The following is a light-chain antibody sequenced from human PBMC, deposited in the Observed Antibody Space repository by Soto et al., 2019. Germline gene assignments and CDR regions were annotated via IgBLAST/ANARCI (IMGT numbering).Light chain of an antibody. CDR3: GTWDSNLDNGVV. V-gene: IGLV1-51*01. CDR1: SSTIGNNY. CDR2: DNY. Sequence: QSVLTQPPSVSAAPGQRVTIFCSGSSSTIGNNYVSWYQQLPGTAPILLIYDNYYRPSGIPDRFSGSKSGTSATLVITGVQTGDEADYYCGTWDSNLDNGVVFGVGTKVIVL. J-gene: IGLJ2*01.